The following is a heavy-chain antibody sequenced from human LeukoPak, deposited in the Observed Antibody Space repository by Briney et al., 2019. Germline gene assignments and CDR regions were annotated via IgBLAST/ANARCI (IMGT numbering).Heavy chain of an antibody. D-gene: IGHD1-26*01. J-gene: IGHJ4*02. Sequence: GGSLRLSRAASGFTFSSYAMHWVRQGPGKGLEYVSGISSNGGSTYYANSVKGRFTISRDNSKNTLYLQMGSLRAEDMAVYYCARRGSYYGDSMDYWGQGTLVTVSS. CDR2: ISSNGGST. V-gene: IGHV3-64*01. CDR3: ARRGSYYGDSMDY. CDR1: GFTFSSYA.